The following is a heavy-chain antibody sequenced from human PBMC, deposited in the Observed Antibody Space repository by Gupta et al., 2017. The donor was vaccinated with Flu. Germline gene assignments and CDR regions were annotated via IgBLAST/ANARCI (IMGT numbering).Heavy chain of an antibody. CDR2: ISGSCFTT. D-gene: IGHD6-19*01. CDR3: VKGDRNSGWYD. Sequence: EVPLLESGGGLVQHGGSLRLPCAASGFTFRSYVMSWVLPAPGKGLEGVSAISGSCFTTHYGGSVKCRFTISRDNSKNTLSLQMDSLRAEDAAVYYCVKGDRNSGWYDWGQGTLVTVSS. CDR1: GFTFRSYV. J-gene: IGHJ4*02. V-gene: IGHV3-23*01.